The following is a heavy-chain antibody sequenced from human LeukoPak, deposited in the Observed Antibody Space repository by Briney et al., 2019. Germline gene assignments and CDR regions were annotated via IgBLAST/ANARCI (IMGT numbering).Heavy chain of an antibody. CDR1: GGSISSYY. J-gene: IGHJ4*02. CDR3: ARHEWAIAVAGILN. D-gene: IGHD6-19*01. V-gene: IGHV4-39*01. CDR2: IYYSGST. Sequence: RSSETLSLTCTVSGGSISSYYWGWIRQPPGKGLEWIGSIYYSGSTYYNPSLKSRVTISVDTSKNQFSLKLSSVTAADTAVYYCARHEWAIAVAGILNWGQGTLVTVSS.